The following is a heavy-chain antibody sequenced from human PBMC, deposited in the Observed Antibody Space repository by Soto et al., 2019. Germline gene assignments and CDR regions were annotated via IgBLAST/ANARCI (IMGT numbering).Heavy chain of an antibody. CDR1: GDSVSSNSAA. CDR3: ARGWEAYISTLDS. J-gene: IGHJ4*02. V-gene: IGHV6-1*01. CDR2: TYYRSKWYN. Sequence: PSQTLSLTCAISGDSVSSNSAAWNWIRQSPSRGLEWLGRTYYRSKWYNDYAVSLRGRITINPDTSRNQFSLQLNSVTPEDTAVYYCARGWEAYISTLDSWGLRTLVTVSS. D-gene: IGHD1-26*01.